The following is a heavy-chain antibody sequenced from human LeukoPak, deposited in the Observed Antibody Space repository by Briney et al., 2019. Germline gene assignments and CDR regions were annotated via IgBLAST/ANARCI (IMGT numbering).Heavy chain of an antibody. Sequence: PGGSLRLSCAASGFTFSSYSMNWVRQAPGKGLEWVSSISPPSTYIYYADSVKGRFTISRDNSKNTLYLQMNSLRAEDTAVYYCARGLLFTIIVVVNADAFDIWGQGTMVTVSS. CDR1: GFTFSSYS. V-gene: IGHV3-21*04. D-gene: IGHD3-22*01. J-gene: IGHJ3*02. CDR2: ISPPSTYI. CDR3: ARGLLFTIIVVVNADAFDI.